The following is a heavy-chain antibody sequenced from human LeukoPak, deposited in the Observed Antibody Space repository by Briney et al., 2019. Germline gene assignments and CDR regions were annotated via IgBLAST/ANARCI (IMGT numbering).Heavy chain of an antibody. Sequence: AAVKVSRKGSLYTFTRYSISWVRQPPRQGREWVGWRSASNGKTQNEHKLQGRVTMTTDTSTSRVYTELRSLRSEDRAVYYCARDFPPEGDDYWGQGTLGTVSS. V-gene: IGHV1-18*01. CDR3: ARDFPPEGDDY. CDR1: LYTFTRYS. CDR2: RSASNGKT. D-gene: IGHD3-10*01. J-gene: IGHJ4*02.